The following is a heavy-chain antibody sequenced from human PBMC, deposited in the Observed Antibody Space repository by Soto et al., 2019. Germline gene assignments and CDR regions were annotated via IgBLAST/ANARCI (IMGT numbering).Heavy chain of an antibody. CDR3: AKSGNLGELSYFDY. D-gene: IGHD3-16*02. J-gene: IGHJ4*02. CDR2: VSGSGSST. CDR1: GFTFGTYA. Sequence: PGGSLRLSCAASGFTFGTYAMGWVRQAPGKGLEWVSTVSGSGSSTYYADSVKGRFTFSRDIVKNTLYLQMNSLRAEDTAVYHCAKSGNLGELSYFDYWGQGILVTVSS. V-gene: IGHV3-23*01.